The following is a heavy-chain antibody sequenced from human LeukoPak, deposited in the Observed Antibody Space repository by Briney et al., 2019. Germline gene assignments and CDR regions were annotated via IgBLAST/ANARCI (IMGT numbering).Heavy chain of an antibody. J-gene: IGHJ3*02. D-gene: IGHD3-16*01. V-gene: IGHV4-4*07. CDR3: ARDGGETGAFDI. CDR2: IYTSGST. CDR1: GDSISSYY. Sequence: SETLSLTCTVSGDSISSYYWSWIRQPAGKGLEWIGRIYTSGSTNYNPSLKGRVTMSVDTSKNQFSLKLSSVTAADTAVYYCARDGGETGAFDIWGQGTMVTVSS.